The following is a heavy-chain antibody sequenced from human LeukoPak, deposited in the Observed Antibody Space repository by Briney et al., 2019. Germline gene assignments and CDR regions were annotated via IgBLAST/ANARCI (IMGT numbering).Heavy chain of an antibody. J-gene: IGHJ4*02. V-gene: IGHV3-7*01. D-gene: IGHD3-22*01. CDR3: AREYYDSSGYYHGWH. CDR2: IKQDGSEK. CDR1: GFTFSSYL. Sequence: GGSLRLSCSTSGFTFSSYLMSWVRQAPGKGLGWVANIKQDGSEKYYVDSVKGRFTISRDSAKNSLFLQMNSLRADDTAVYYCAREYYDSSGYYHGWHWGQGALVTVSS.